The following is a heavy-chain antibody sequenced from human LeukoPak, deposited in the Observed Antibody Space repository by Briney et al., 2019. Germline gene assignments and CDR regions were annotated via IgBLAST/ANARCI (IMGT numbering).Heavy chain of an antibody. D-gene: IGHD3-10*01. CDR3: ARQRMYSGSGSTYPYYDY. CDR1: GFTFSSYS. V-gene: IGHV3-7*01. CDR2: TKPDGSEK. J-gene: IGHJ4*02. Sequence: AGSLTLSWAASGFTFSSYSMNWVRQSPGEGLEWVANTKPDGSEKYFMDSVKGRFTISRDNAKNALYLEMSSLRAEDTAEYFCARQRMYSGSGSTYPYYDYWGQGTLVTVSS.